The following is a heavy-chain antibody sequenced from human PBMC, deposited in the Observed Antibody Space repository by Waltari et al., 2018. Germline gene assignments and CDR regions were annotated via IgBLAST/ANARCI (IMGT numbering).Heavy chain of an antibody. Sequence: QVQLVQSGAEVKRPGSSGKVSCKSSGYMFSNDGIGWLRQAPGQGLEWMGWITTYTGNTNLAQKFQGRVTMTADTSTNTAYMELTSLRSDDTAVYYCTRHRGPGPRGPGGLYWYFDLWGRGTLGTVSS. J-gene: IGHJ2*01. V-gene: IGHV1-18*01. CDR1: GYMFSNDG. CDR3: TRHRGPGPRGPGGLYWYFDL. D-gene: IGHD3-10*01. CDR2: ITTYTGNT.